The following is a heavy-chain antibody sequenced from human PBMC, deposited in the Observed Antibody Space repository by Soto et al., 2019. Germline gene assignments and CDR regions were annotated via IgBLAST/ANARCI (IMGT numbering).Heavy chain of an antibody. V-gene: IGHV4-39*01. CDR3: ARHPLRSQLVLPPGFGY. J-gene: IGHJ4*02. D-gene: IGHD6-13*01. Sequence: QLQLQESGPGLVKPSETLSLTCTVSGGSISSSSYYWGWIRQPPGKGLEWIGSIYYSGSTYYNPSLQSRATFSVDTSRLPFSLKLSSVTAADAAVYFCARHPLRSQLVLPPGFGYWGQGTLVTVSS. CDR2: IYYSGST. CDR1: GGSISSSSYY.